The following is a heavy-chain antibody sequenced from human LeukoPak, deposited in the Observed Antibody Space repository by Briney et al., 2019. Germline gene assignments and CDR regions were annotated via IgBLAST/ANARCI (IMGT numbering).Heavy chain of an antibody. CDR3: ARDIGDSSSWRNAFDI. D-gene: IGHD6-13*01. J-gene: IGHJ3*02. CDR2: VSSSGNTQ. Sequence: GGSLRLSCTVSGITFSDYYMNWIRQAPGKALEYIAYVSSSGNTQFYADSVRGRFKISRDNAKNSLYLQMNSLRAEDTAVYYCARDIGDSSSWRNAFDIWGQGTMVTVSS. CDR1: GITFSDYY. V-gene: IGHV3-11*04.